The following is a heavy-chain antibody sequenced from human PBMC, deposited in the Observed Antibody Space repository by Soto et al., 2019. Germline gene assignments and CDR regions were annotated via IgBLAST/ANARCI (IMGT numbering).Heavy chain of an antibody. D-gene: IGHD6-19*01. CDR3: ARELAVARGAFDI. Sequence: QVQLQQWGAGLLKPSETLSLTCAVYGGSFSGYYWSWISQSPGKGLEWIGEINHRGSTNYNPSLRSRVXXSXDXXKNQFSLKLSSVTAADTAVYYCARELAVARGAFDIWGQGTMVTVSS. V-gene: IGHV4-34*01. CDR1: GGSFSGYY. J-gene: IGHJ3*02. CDR2: INHRGST.